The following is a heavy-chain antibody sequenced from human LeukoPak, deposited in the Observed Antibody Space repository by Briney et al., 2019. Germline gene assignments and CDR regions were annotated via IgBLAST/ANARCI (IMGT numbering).Heavy chain of an antibody. D-gene: IGHD1-1*01. CDR2: IYYSGST. J-gene: IGHJ5*02. Sequence: PSETLSLTCTVSGGSISSGDYYWSWIRQPPGKGLEWIGYIYYSGSTYYNPSLKSRVTISVDTSKNQFSLKLSSVTAADTAVYYCARDRTGNNWFDPWGQGTLVTVSS. CDR1: GGSISSGDYY. V-gene: IGHV4-30-4*02. CDR3: ARDRTGNNWFDP.